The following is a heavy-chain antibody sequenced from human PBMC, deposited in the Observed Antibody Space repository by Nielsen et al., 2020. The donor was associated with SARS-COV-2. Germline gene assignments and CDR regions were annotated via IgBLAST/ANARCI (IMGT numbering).Heavy chain of an antibody. D-gene: IGHD3-10*01. J-gene: IGHJ4*02. V-gene: IGHV3-23*01. CDR2: ISGSGGNKYYASGGSK. Sequence: GGSLRLSCAASGFTFSSYAMSWVRQAPGKGLEWVSAISGSGGNKYYASGGSKYYADSVKGRFTISRDNSKNTLYPQMNSLRAEDTAVYYSAKRRSGLWFGELLPNDDYWGQGTLVTVSS. CDR3: AKRRSGLWFGELLPNDDY. CDR1: GFTFSSYA.